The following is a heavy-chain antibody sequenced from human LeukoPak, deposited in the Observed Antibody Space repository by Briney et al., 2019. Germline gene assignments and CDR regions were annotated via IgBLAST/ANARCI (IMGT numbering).Heavy chain of an antibody. CDR3: ASNTNYYENTGHYVLDS. V-gene: IGHV1-69*13. Sequence: ASVKVSCKASGGTFSTYAISWVRQAPGHGLEWMGGIIPILGTANYAQKFKGRVTITADEFTGTAYMELSSLRSEDTAVFYCASNTNYYENTGHYVLDSWGQGTLVTVSS. CDR2: IIPILGTA. D-gene: IGHD3-22*01. J-gene: IGHJ5*01. CDR1: GGTFSTYA.